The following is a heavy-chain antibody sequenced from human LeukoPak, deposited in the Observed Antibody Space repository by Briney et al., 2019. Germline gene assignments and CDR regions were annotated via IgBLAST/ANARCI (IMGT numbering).Heavy chain of an antibody. CDR1: GGSISNADYY. Sequence: SETLSLTCSVSGGSISNADYYWGWIRQAPGKGLEWIGSMFYGGTNHYNPSLKSRATISVDTSKNQFSLKLTSVTAADAAIYYCARQLPTAAADTRGYFDYWDQGAVVTVSS. J-gene: IGHJ4*01. D-gene: IGHD6-13*01. CDR2: MFYGGTN. CDR3: ARQLPTAAADTRGYFDY. V-gene: IGHV4-39*01.